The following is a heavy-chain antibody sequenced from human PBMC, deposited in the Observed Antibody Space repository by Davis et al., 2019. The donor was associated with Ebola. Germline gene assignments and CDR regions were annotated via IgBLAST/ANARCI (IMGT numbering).Heavy chain of an antibody. CDR3: AKDSTAGALGGY. D-gene: IGHD1-26*01. Sequence: PGGSLRLSCEASGFTFSTFWMNWVRQAPGKGLEWVANIKQEATETYYVDSVKGRFTISRDNAENSLFLQMHSLRAEDTAVYYCAKDSTAGALGGYWGQGTLVTVSS. CDR1: GFTFSTFW. V-gene: IGHV3-7*01. J-gene: IGHJ4*02. CDR2: IKQEATET.